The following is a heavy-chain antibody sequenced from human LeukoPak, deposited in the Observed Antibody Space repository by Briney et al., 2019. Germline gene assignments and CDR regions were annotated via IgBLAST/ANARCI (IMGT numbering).Heavy chain of an antibody. Sequence: SETLSLTCTVSGGSISSYYWSWIRQPAGKGLDWIGRIYTSGSTNYNPSLKSRVTMSVDTSKNQFSLKLSSVTAADTAVYYCARSQYDYWSGDFDSNWFDPWGQGTRVTVSS. CDR3: ARSQYDYWSGDFDSNWFDP. CDR1: GGSISSYY. V-gene: IGHV4-4*07. J-gene: IGHJ5*02. D-gene: IGHD3-3*01. CDR2: IYTSGST.